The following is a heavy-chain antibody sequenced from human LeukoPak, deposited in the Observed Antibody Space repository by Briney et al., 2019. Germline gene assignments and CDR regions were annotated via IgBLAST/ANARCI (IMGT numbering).Heavy chain of an antibody. CDR1: GGSTSSSSYY. CDR3: ARHDGRGLDALGI. CDR2: IYYSGST. V-gene: IGHV4-39*01. Sequence: SETLSLTCTVSGGSTSSSSYYWGWIRQPPGKGLEWIGSIYYSGSTYYNPSLKSRVTISVDTSKNQFSLKLSSVTAADTAVYYCARHDGRGLDALGIWGQGTMVTVSS. J-gene: IGHJ3*02. D-gene: IGHD1-26*01.